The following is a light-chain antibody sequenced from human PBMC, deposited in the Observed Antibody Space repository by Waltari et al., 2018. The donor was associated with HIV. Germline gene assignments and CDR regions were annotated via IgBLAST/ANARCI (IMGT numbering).Light chain of an antibody. CDR1: SSNIGARFD. J-gene: IGLJ2*01. V-gene: IGLV1-40*01. Sequence: SVLTQPPSVSGAPGQRVTISCTGSSSNIGARFDVHWYQQLPGTAPKLLSYGNNNRPSGVPDRFSGSKSGTSASLAITGLQAEDEADYYCQSYDSSLSGSVFGGGTKLTVL. CDR3: QSYDSSLSGSV. CDR2: GNN.